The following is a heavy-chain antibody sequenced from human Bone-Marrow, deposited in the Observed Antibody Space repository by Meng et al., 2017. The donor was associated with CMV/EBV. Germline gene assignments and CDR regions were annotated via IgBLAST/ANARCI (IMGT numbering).Heavy chain of an antibody. J-gene: IGHJ4*02. CDR1: GFTFSNAW. CDR2: IKSKTDGGTT. D-gene: IGHD2-15*01. CDR3: TRETRVVVVVAATFDY. Sequence: ETLSLTCAASGFTFSNAWMSWVRQAPGKGLEWVGRIKSKTDGGTTDYAAPVKGRFTISRDDSKNTLYLQMNSLKTEDTAVYYCTRETRVVVVVAATFDYWGQGTLVTVSS. V-gene: IGHV3-15*01.